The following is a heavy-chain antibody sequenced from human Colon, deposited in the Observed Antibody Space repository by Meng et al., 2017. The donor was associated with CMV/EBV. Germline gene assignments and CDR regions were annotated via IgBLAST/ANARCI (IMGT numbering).Heavy chain of an antibody. J-gene: IGHJ4*02. CDR2: IYHTGNT. V-gene: IGHV4-39*07. D-gene: IGHD2-15*01. CDR3: ARGYCRGGTCVWAGYFDQ. CDR1: GAYITNRNYY. Sequence: SETLSLTCSVSGAYITNRNYYWAWIRQPPGKGLEWIGNIYHTGNTDYSPSLKSRVSMSVDTSQSQFSLRLNSVSAADTAVYYCARGYCRGGTCVWAGYFDQWGQGTLVTVSS.